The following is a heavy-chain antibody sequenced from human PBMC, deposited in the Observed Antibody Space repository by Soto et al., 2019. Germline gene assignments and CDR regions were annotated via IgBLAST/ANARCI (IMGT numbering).Heavy chain of an antibody. CDR1: GGSFSGYY. J-gene: IGHJ5*02. V-gene: IGHV4-34*01. Sequence: PSETLSLTCAVYGGSFSGYYWSWIRQPPGKGLEWIGEINHSGSTNYNPSLKSRVTISVDTSKNQFSLKLSSVTAADTAVYWCARDPVDGYAFFDSWGQGALVTVSS. D-gene: IGHD5-12*01. CDR3: ARDPVDGYAFFDS. CDR2: INHSGST.